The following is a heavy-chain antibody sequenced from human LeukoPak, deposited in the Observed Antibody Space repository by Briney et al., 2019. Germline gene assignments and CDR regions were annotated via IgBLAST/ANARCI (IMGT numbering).Heavy chain of an antibody. J-gene: IGHJ3*02. CDR3: ARVGGTSIAARSAVDAFDI. CDR2: INPSGGST. D-gene: IGHD6-6*01. Sequence: ASVKVSCKASGYTFTSYYMHWVRQAPGQGLEWMGIINPSGGSTSYAQKFQGRVTMTRDTSTSTVYMELCSLRSEDTAVYYCARVGGTSIAARSAVDAFDIWGQGTMVTVSS. CDR1: GYTFTSYY. V-gene: IGHV1-46*01.